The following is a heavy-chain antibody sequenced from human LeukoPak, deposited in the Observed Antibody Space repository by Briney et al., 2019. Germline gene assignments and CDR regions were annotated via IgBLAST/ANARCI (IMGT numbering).Heavy chain of an antibody. Sequence: SVTVSCKASRGTFSSYTLSWVRQAPGQGLEWMGRVIPIHGIAHFAQKLQGRVTITADKSTSTAYMELSSLRSEDTAVYYCARDRVWSSTSCQSNYYYYGMDGWGQGTTVTVSS. V-gene: IGHV1-69*04. D-gene: IGHD2-2*01. CDR3: ARDRVWSSTSCQSNYYYYGMDG. CDR2: VIPIHGIA. J-gene: IGHJ6*02. CDR1: RGTFSSYT.